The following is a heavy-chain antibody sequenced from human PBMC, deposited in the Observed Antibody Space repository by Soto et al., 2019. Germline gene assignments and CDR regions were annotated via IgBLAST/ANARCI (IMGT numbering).Heavy chain of an antibody. D-gene: IGHD3-3*01. J-gene: IGHJ5*02. CDR1: GYTFTSYD. CDR2: MNPHSGNT. CDR3: ARAKCGGGERSTIGGVGSRGSNRCDP. V-gene: IGHV1-8*01. Sequence: QVQLVQSGAEVKKPGASVKVSCKASGYTFTSYDINWVRQATGQGLEWLGWMNPHSGNTGYAQKFQGRGSVTGNTDVSTAEMERSRRRAEDTGVDGGARAKCGGGERSTIGGVGSRGSNRCDPWGQGTLGTGFS.